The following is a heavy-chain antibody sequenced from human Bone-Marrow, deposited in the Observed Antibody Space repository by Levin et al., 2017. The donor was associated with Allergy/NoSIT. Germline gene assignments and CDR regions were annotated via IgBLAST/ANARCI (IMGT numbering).Heavy chain of an antibody. CDR3: TRDPPIDY. V-gene: IGHV3-74*03. CDR2: INSDATIT. Sequence: GGSLRLSCAASGFNFGNYWMHWVRQAPGKGLVWVSRINSDATITTYADSVKGRFTISRDNTKNTVYLQMNSLRIEDTAVYYCTRDPPIDYWGQGTLVTVSS. CDR1: GFNFGNYW. J-gene: IGHJ4*02.